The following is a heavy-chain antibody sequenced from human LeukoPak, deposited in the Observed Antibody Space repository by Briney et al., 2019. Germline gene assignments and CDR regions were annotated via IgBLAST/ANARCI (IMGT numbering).Heavy chain of an antibody. CDR3: AKNGGSYYRPFDY. CDR1: GFTFSSYA. CDR2: ISGGGGST. Sequence: AGGSLRLSCAASGFTFSSYAMSWVRQAPGKGLEWVSAISGGGGSTYYADSVKGRFTISRDNSKNTLYLQMNSLRAEDTAVYYCAKNGGSYYRPFDYWGRGTLVTVSS. J-gene: IGHJ4*02. D-gene: IGHD1-26*01. V-gene: IGHV3-23*01.